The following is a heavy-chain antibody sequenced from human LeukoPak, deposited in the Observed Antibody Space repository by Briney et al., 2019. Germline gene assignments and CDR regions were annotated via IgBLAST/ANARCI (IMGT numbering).Heavy chain of an antibody. CDR2: IYWNDDK. CDR1: GFSLNTNDVG. CDR3: AHSRKVFVAADLFDY. J-gene: IGHJ4*02. Sequence: ESGPTLVKPTQTLTLTCTFSGFSLNTNDVGVGWIRQPPGKALEWLALIYWNDDKRYSPSLKSRLTITKDTSKNQVVLTMTNMDPVDTATYYCAHSRKVFVAADLFDYWGQGTLVTVSS. D-gene: IGHD2-15*01. V-gene: IGHV2-5*01.